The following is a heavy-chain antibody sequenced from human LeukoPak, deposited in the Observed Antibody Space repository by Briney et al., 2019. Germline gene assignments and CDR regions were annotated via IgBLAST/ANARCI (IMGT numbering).Heavy chain of an antibody. V-gene: IGHV3-74*01. CDR2: INSDGNSP. CDR1: GFTFSSYW. Sequence: GGSLRLSCAASGFTFSSYWMHWVRQAPGKGLVWVSCINSDGNSPTYADSVKGRFTISRDNAKNTVSLLMNSLRAEDTAVYYCARDGGSYSPQDYWGQGTLVTVSS. CDR3: ARDGGSYSPQDY. J-gene: IGHJ4*02. D-gene: IGHD1-26*01.